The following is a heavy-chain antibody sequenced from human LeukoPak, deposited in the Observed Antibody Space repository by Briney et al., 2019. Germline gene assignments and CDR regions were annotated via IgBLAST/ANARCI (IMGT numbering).Heavy chain of an antibody. J-gene: IGHJ4*02. Sequence: PGGSLRLSCATSGFIFSGYYMSCIRQAPGKGLEWVSYISGSGHDISYADSVKGRFAISRDNAKGSLYLQMNSLTAADTAVYYCGTHAGRTGSDDWGQGTLVTVSS. V-gene: IGHV3-11*01. CDR2: ISGSGHDI. D-gene: IGHD3/OR15-3a*01. CDR3: GTHAGRTGSDD. CDR1: GFIFSGYY.